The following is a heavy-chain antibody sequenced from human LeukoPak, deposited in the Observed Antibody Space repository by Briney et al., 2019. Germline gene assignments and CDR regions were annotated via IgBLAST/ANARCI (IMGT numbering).Heavy chain of an antibody. CDR2: IYHSGST. CDR1: GGSISSGGYY. D-gene: IGHD2-15*01. CDR3: ARGKGSFDY. Sequence: PSETLSLTCTVSGGSISSGGYYWSWIRQPPGKGLEWIGYIYHSGSTYYNPSLKSRVTISVDRSKNQFSLKLSSVTAADTAVYYCARGKGSFDYWGQGTLVTVSS. J-gene: IGHJ4*02. V-gene: IGHV4-30-2*01.